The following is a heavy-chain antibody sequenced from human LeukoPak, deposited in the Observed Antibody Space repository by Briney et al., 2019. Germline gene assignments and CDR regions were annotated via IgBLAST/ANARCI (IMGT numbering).Heavy chain of an antibody. CDR3: ARGLQGVKYYMDV. CDR2: MNPNTGKT. V-gene: IGHV1-8*03. J-gene: IGHJ6*03. D-gene: IGHD3-10*01. CDR1: GYTFSSYD. Sequence: ASVKVSCKTSGYTFSSYDINWVRQATGQGLEWMGWMNPNTGKTGYAQKLQGRVTITRDTSISTAYMELSSLRSEDTAVYYCARGLQGVKYYMDVWGKGTTVTVSS.